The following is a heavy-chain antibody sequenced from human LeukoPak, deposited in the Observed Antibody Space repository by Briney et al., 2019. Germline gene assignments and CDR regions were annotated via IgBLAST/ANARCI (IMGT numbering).Heavy chain of an antibody. V-gene: IGHV1-8*01. CDR1: GYTFTSYD. Sequence: VASVKVSCKASGYTFTSYDINWVRQATGQGLEWMGWMNPNSGNTGYAQKFQGRVTMTRNTSISTAYMELSSLRSEDTAVYYCARVPAADPTRYYYYYYMDVWGKGTTVTISS. CDR2: MNPNSGNT. CDR3: ARVPAADPTRYYYYYYMDV. D-gene: IGHD2-2*01. J-gene: IGHJ6*03.